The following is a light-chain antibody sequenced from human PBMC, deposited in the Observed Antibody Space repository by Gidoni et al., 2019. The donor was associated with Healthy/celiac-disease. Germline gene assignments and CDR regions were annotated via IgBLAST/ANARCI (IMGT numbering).Light chain of an antibody. Sequence: EIVLTQSPGTLSLSPGESDTLSCRASQSVSSSYLAWYQQKPGQAPRLLIYGASSRATGIPDRFSGSGSGTDFTLTISRLEPEEFAVYYCQQYGSSPMYTFGQGTKLEIK. CDR1: QSVSSSY. CDR2: GAS. V-gene: IGKV3-20*01. CDR3: QQYGSSPMYT. J-gene: IGKJ2*01.